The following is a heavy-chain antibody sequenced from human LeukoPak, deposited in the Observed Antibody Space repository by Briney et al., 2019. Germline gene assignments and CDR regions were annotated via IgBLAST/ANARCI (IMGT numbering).Heavy chain of an antibody. V-gene: IGHV1-46*01. CDR3: ARDHFMDY. CDR1: GYTFTSYY. Sequence: ASVKVSCKASGYTFTSYYMHWVRQAPGQGLEWMGIINPSGGSTSYAQKFQGRVTMTKDLSTSRVYMEMNSLRSEDTAVYYCARDHFMDYWGQGTLVTVSS. D-gene: IGHD3-3*02. J-gene: IGHJ4*02. CDR2: INPSGGST.